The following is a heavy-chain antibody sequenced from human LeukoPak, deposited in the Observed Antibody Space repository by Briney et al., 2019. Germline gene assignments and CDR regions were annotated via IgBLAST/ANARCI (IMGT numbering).Heavy chain of an antibody. J-gene: IGHJ4*02. D-gene: IGHD3-9*01. Sequence: GGSLRLSCAASGFTVSSNYMRWVRQAPGKGLEWVSYISSSSSTIYYADSVKGRFTISRDNAKNSLYLQMNSLRAEDTAVYYCARVRHDILTGYSFDYWGQGTLVTVSS. V-gene: IGHV3-48*01. CDR2: ISSSSSTI. CDR1: GFTVSSNY. CDR3: ARVRHDILTGYSFDY.